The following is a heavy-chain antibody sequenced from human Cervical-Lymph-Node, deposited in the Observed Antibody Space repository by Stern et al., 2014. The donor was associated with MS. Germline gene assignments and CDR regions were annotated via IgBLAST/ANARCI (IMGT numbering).Heavy chain of an antibody. CDR1: GGSISSSSDY. V-gene: IGHV4-39*01. Sequence: QLQLQESGPGLVKPSGTLSLTCTVSGGSISSSSDYWGWIRQPPGKGLEWIGSRYSGGPTYYNPSLQSRGPIPVDPSKTQFSLNLSSVTAADTAVYYCARHGGITGTAGWGRALDIWGQGTMVTVSS. CDR3: ARHGGITGTAGWGRALDI. D-gene: IGHD1-20*01. J-gene: IGHJ3*02. CDR2: RYSGGPT.